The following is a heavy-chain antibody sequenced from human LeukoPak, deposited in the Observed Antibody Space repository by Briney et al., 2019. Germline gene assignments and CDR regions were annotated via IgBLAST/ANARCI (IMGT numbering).Heavy chain of an antibody. V-gene: IGHV3-48*02. CDR2: ISRSSSTK. D-gene: IGHD3-22*01. CDR1: GFTFSSYS. Sequence: GGSLRLSCAASGFTFSSYSMNWVRQAPGKGLEWVSYISRSSSTKYYADSVKGRFTISRDNAQNSLYLQMNSLRDEDTAVYYCARDYYDSSGYPRFDYWGQGTLVTVSS. CDR3: ARDYYDSSGYPRFDY. J-gene: IGHJ4*02.